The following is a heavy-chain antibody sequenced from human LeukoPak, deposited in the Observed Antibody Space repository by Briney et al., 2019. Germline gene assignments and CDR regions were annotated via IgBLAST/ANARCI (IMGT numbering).Heavy chain of an antibody. J-gene: IGHJ4*02. D-gene: IGHD3-22*01. CDR1: GYAFTSYG. Sequence: GASVKVSCKASGYAFTSYGISWVRQAPGQGLEWMGWISAYNDNTDYAQKLQGRVTMTTDTSTSTAYMELRSPRSDDSAVYYCTREKNYYDTSDPKYYFDYWGQGTLVTVSS. CDR3: TREKNYYDTSDPKYYFDY. V-gene: IGHV1-18*01. CDR2: ISAYNDNT.